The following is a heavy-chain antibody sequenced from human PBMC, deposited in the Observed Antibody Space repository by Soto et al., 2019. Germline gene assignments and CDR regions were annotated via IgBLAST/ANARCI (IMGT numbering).Heavy chain of an antibody. V-gene: IGHV1-3*01. D-gene: IGHD2-8*01. J-gene: IGHJ4*02. CDR2: INAGNGNT. CDR1: GYTFTSYA. Sequence: QVPLVQSGAEVKKPGASVKVSCKASGYTFTSYAMHWVRQAPGQRLEWMGWINAGNGNTKYSQKFQGRVTITRDTSASTAYMELSSLRSEDTAVYYCARDLGCTNGVCYTSMGYWGQGTLVTVSS. CDR3: ARDLGCTNGVCYTSMGY.